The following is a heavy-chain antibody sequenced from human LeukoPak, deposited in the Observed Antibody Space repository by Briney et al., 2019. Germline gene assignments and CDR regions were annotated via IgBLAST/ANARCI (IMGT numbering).Heavy chain of an antibody. D-gene: IGHD3-22*01. CDR3: AKDRDYYDSSGYFDY. CDR1: GFTFSSYS. CDR2: ISSSSSTI. J-gene: IGHJ4*02. V-gene: IGHV3-48*04. Sequence: GGSLRLSCAASGFTFSSYSMNWVRQAPGKGLEWVSYISSSSSTIYYADSVKGRFTISRDNAKNSLYLQMNSLRAEDTAVYYCAKDRDYYDSSGYFDYWGQGTLVTVSS.